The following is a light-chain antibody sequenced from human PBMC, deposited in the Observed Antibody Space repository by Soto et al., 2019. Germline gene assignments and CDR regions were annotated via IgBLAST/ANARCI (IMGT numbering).Light chain of an antibody. CDR2: DAS. CDR1: QSVSNY. V-gene: IGKV3-11*01. J-gene: IGKJ4*01. Sequence: EIVLTQSPATLSLSPGERATLSCRASQSVSNYLAWYQQKPGQAPRLLVYDASNRATGIPARFSGSGSGTDFTLTISSLEPEDFAVYFCQQGTYWLTFGGGTRVEIK. CDR3: QQGTYWLT.